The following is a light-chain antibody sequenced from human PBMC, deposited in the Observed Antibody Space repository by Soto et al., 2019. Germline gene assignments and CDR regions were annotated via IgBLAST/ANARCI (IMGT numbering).Light chain of an antibody. J-gene: IGLJ2*01. Sequence: QSVLTQAPSVSGAPGQSVTISCTGSSSNIGAGYDVHWYQQLPGTAPKLLIYVNSNRPSGVPDRFSGSKSGTSASLAITGLQAEDEADYYCQSYDSSLSAVVFGGGTKLTVL. CDR2: VNS. CDR3: QSYDSSLSAVV. CDR1: SSNIGAGYD. V-gene: IGLV1-40*01.